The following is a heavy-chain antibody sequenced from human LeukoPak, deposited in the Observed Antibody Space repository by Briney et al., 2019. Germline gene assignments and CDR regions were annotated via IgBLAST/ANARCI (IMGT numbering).Heavy chain of an antibody. CDR2: VNHSGSA. CDR1: GASFSDYY. V-gene: IGHV4-34*01. Sequence: SKTLSLTCAVYGASFSDYYWSWIRHSPTKGLEWIGEVNHSGSAKYNPSLKSRVTISADKSKNQFFLRLSPVAAADSGVYYCAREGASNNHDNWFDPWGQGTLVTVSS. J-gene: IGHJ5*02. D-gene: IGHD3-16*01. CDR3: AREGASNNHDNWFDP.